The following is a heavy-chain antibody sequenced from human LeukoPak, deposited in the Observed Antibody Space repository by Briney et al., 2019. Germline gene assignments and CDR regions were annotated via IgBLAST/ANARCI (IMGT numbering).Heavy chain of an antibody. D-gene: IGHD2-21*02. V-gene: IGHV3-21*01. CDR1: GFTFSIYN. CDR2: ISSSSSYI. Sequence: PGASLRLSCAASGFTFSIYNMNGVRQAPGKGLEWVSSISSSSSYIYYADSLKGRFTISRDNAKNSLYLQMNSLRAEDTAVYYCARVYCGGGCYSGYYGMDVWGQGTTVTVSS. CDR3: ARVYCGGGCYSGYYGMDV. J-gene: IGHJ6*02.